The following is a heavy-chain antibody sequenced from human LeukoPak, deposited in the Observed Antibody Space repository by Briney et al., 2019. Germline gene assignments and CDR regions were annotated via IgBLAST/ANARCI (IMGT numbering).Heavy chain of an antibody. D-gene: IGHD2-21*02. CDR2: IYYSGST. CDR1: GGSISSSSYY. J-gene: IGHJ5*02. CDR3: ARGGHIVVVTAIPVAFDP. V-gene: IGHV4-39*07. Sequence: SETLSLTCTVSGGSISSSSYYWGWIRQPPGKGLEWIGSIYYSGSTYYNPSLKSRVTISVDTSKNQFSLKLSSVTAADTAVYYCARGGHIVVVTAIPVAFDPWGQGTLVTVSS.